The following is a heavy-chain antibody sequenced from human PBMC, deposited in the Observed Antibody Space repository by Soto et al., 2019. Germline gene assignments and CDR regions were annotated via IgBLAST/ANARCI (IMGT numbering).Heavy chain of an antibody. V-gene: IGHV5-10-1*01. CDR1: GYSFTSYW. D-gene: IGHD6-6*01. J-gene: IGHJ4*02. Sequence: PGESLKISCKGSGYSFTSYWISWVRQMPGKGLEWMGRIDPSDSYTNYSPSFQGHVTISADKSISTAYLQWSSLKASDTAMYYCARQVSWQLVPYYWGQGTLVTVSS. CDR2: IDPSDSYT. CDR3: ARQVSWQLVPYY.